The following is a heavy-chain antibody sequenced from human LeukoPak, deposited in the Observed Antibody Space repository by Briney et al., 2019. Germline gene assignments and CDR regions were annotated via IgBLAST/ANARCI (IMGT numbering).Heavy chain of an antibody. V-gene: IGHV4-4*07. CDR1: GGSISSFS. CDR2: MYTSGST. Sequence: SETLSLTCTASGGSISSFSWNWIRQPAEKGLEWIGRMYTSGSTNYNPSLKSRVTMSVDTSKNQFSLEVNSVTAADTAVYYCAREVSLISSIGDWFDPWGQGILVTVSS. CDR3: AREVSLISSIGDWFDP. D-gene: IGHD6-6*01. J-gene: IGHJ5*02.